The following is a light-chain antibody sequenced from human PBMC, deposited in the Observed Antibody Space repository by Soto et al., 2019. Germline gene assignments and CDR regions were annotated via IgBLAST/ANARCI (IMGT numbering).Light chain of an antibody. CDR2: EVS. CDR1: SSDVGGYNY. J-gene: IGLJ1*01. CDR3: SSYTSSSTLV. Sequence: QSALTQPASVSGSPGQSITISCTGTSSDVGGYNYVSWYQQHPGKAPKFMTYEVSNRPSGVSNRFSGSKSGNTASLTISGLQAEDEADYYCSSYTSSSTLVFGTGTKVTVL. V-gene: IGLV2-14*01.